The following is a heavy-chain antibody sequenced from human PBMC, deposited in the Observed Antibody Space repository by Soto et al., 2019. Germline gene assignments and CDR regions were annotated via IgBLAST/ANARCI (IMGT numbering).Heavy chain of an antibody. CDR3: ARGRGYSYGPYYFDY. Sequence: SETLSLTCTVSGGSISSEGYYWSWFRQLPGKGLEWIGDIYYSGTTYHNPSLRSRLTISGDASKNQFSLKLSSVTAADTALYYCARGRGYSYGPYYFDYWGQGTLVTVSS. V-gene: IGHV4-31*03. CDR2: IYYSGTT. CDR1: GGSISSEGYY. D-gene: IGHD5-18*01. J-gene: IGHJ4*02.